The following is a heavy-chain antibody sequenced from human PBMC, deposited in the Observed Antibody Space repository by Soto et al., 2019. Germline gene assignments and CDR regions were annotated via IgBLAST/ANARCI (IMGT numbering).Heavy chain of an antibody. V-gene: IGHV4-34*02. J-gene: IGHJ6*02. CDR2: INHSGGT. Sequence: QVQLQQWGAGLLKPSETLSLTCVVYGGSFSGYYWTWIRQAPGQGLEWIGEINHSGGTNYNSSLKSRVTISVDTSKNPFSLILYSVTAADTAVYYCARDRQYYHFCSGYQNEGPYDMDVWGQGTTVAVSS. CDR1: GGSFSGYY. D-gene: IGHD3-3*02. CDR3: ARDRQYYHFCSGYQNEGPYDMDV.